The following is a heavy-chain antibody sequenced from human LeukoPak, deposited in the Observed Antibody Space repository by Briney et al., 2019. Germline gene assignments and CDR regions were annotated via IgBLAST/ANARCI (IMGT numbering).Heavy chain of an antibody. CDR1: GYTFTSYA. Sequence: ASVKVSCTASGYTFTSYAMHWVRQAPGQRLEWMGWINAGNGNTKYSQKFQGRVTITRDTSASTAYMELSSLRSEDTAVYPCARGVATNRYYFDYWGQGTLVTVSS. J-gene: IGHJ4*02. CDR2: INAGNGNT. V-gene: IGHV1-3*01. CDR3: ARGVATNRYYFDY. D-gene: IGHD5-12*01.